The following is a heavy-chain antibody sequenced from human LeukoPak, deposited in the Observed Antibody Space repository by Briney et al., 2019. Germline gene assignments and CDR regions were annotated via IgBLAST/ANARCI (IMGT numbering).Heavy chain of an antibody. CDR1: GYTFTSYD. V-gene: IGHV1-8*03. D-gene: IGHD1-26*01. CDR3: ARGDLVGADDTNFDY. J-gene: IGHJ4*02. CDR2: MNSNSGNT. Sequence: GASVKVSCKASGYTFTSYDINWVRQATGQGLEWMGWMNSNSGNTGYAQKFQARVTITRNTSISTAYMELSSLRSEDTAVYYCARGDLVGADDTNFDYWGQGTLVTVSS.